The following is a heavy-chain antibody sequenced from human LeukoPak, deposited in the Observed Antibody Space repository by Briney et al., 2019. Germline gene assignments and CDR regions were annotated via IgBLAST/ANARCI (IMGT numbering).Heavy chain of an antibody. Sequence: GGSLRLSCAASGFTFSSYWMSWVRQAPGKGLEWVANIKQDGSEKYYVDSVKGRFTISRDNAKNSLYLQMNSLRAEDTAVYYCARDQRITMVRGTVDYYYYMGVWGKGTTVTISS. CDR2: IKQDGSEK. V-gene: IGHV3-7*01. J-gene: IGHJ6*03. CDR3: ARDQRITMVRGTVDYYYYMGV. D-gene: IGHD3-10*01. CDR1: GFTFSSYW.